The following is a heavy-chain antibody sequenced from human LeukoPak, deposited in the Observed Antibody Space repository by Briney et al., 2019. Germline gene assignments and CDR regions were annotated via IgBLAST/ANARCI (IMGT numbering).Heavy chain of an antibody. CDR2: ISGSGSST. V-gene: IGHV3-23*01. J-gene: IGHJ4*02. D-gene: IGHD5-12*01. CDR1: VFTFINYA. Sequence: GGSLRLSCAASVFTFINYAMTCVRQAPGKGLEWVSTISGSGSSTYYADSVRGRFTISRDNSKNTLYLQMNSLRAEDTAVYYCARENSGYDYFDYLGQGTLVTVSS. CDR3: ARENSGYDYFDY.